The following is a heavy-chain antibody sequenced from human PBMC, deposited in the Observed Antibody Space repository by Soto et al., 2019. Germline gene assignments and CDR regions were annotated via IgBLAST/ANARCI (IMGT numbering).Heavy chain of an antibody. CDR1: GFTFSAYA. CDR2: ISGSGDRT. J-gene: IGHJ4*02. CDR3: AKDQMYYYGTGSRWYLDY. D-gene: IGHD3-10*01. V-gene: IGHV3-23*01. Sequence: EVQLLQSGGDLVQPGGSLRLSCAASGFTFSAYAMSWVRQAPGKGLEWVSAISGSGDRTYYADSVKGRFTISRDSYDNTRYLQMNSLRAEETDIDYCAKDQMYYYGTGSRWYLDYWGQRTLVIVSS.